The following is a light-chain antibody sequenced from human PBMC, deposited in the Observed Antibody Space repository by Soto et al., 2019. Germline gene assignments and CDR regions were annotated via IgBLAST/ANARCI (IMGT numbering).Light chain of an antibody. V-gene: IGKV3-15*01. Sequence: PGERATLSCRASQSVSNNLAWYQQKPGQPPRLLIYGASTRATAIPARFSGSGSGTEFTLTINSLQSEDLAVYYCQQYNNWPPWTFGQGTKVDIK. CDR1: QSVSNN. CDR2: GAS. CDR3: QQYNNWPPWT. J-gene: IGKJ1*01.